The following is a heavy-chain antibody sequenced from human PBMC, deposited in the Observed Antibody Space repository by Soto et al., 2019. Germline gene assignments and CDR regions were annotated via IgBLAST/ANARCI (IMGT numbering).Heavy chain of an antibody. CDR3: AKVSSAWYAGFFDL. Sequence: PGGSLRLSCTASGFTFNRHAMTWVRQAPGKGLEWVSGLSDSGGSIYYADSVKGRFTISRDNSMNTLYLQMNTLRAEDTAVYYCAKVSSAWYAGFFDLCGQGTLVTGSS. D-gene: IGHD2-8*01. J-gene: IGHJ4*02. CDR1: GFTFNRHA. CDR2: LSDSGGSI. V-gene: IGHV3-23*01.